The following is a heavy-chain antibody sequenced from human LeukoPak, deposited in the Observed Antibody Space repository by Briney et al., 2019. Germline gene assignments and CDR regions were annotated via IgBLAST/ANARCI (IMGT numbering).Heavy chain of an antibody. CDR3: ASLIAARSWYYFDY. D-gene: IGHD6-6*01. CDR1: GGTFSSYA. V-gene: IGHV1-69*04. CDR2: IIPILGIA. Sequence: SVKLSCKASGGTFSSYAISWVRQAPGQGLEWMGRIIPILGIANYAQKFQGRVTITADKSTSTACMELSSLRSEDTAVYYCASLIAARSWYYFDYWGHGNLSPVSS. J-gene: IGHJ4*01.